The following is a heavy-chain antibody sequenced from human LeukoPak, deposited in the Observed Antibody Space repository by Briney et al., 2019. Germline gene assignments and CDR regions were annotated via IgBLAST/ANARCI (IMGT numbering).Heavy chain of an antibody. J-gene: IGHJ6*03. V-gene: IGHV1-8*01. CDR1: GYTFTSYD. CDR3: ARVLYCSSTSCSQAYYYYYMDV. D-gene: IGHD2-2*01. CDR2: MNPNSGNT. Sequence: ASVKVSCKASGYTFTSYDINWVRQATGQGLEWMGWMNPNSGNTGYAQKFQGRVTMTRNTSISSAYMELSSLRSEDTAVYYCARVLYCSSTSCSQAYYYYYMDVWGKGTTVTVSS.